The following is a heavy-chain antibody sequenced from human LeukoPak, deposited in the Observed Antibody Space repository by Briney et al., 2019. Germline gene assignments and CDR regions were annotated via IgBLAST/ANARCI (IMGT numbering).Heavy chain of an antibody. V-gene: IGHV4-39*01. J-gene: IGHJ1*01. Sequence: GSLRLSCAASGFSFSSYAMNWVRQAPGKGLECIGIISDTETHYYNPSLRSRVTISVDTSKNHLYLKMNSVTAADTAVYYCARHVDSLIRGDSGYFQHWGQGTQVTVSS. D-gene: IGHD3-10*01. CDR1: GFSFSSYA. CDR3: ARHVDSLIRGDSGYFQH. CDR2: ISDTETH.